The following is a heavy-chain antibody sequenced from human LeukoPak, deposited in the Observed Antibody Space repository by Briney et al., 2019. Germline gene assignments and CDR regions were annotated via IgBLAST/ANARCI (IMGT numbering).Heavy chain of an antibody. CDR3: ATEQVEMATPSGY. Sequence: ASVKVSCKASGGTFSSYAISWVRQAPGQGLEWMGRIIPIFGIANYAQKFQGRVTITADESTSTAYMELSSLRSEDTAVYYCATEQVEMATPSGYWGQGTLVTVSS. CDR1: GGTFSSYA. J-gene: IGHJ4*02. V-gene: IGHV1-69*15. CDR2: IIPIFGIA. D-gene: IGHD5-24*01.